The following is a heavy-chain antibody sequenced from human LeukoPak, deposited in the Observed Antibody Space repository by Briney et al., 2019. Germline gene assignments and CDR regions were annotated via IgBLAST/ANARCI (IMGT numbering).Heavy chain of an antibody. J-gene: IGHJ4*02. Sequence: GGSLRLSCTASGFTFSTYWMSWVRQAPGKGLEWVANINQDGSQKHYVDSVTGRFTISRDNAKNSLYLQVNSLRDEDTAVYYCARGGSRYFDYWGQGTLVTVSS. CDR3: ARGGSRYFDY. V-gene: IGHV3-7*01. CDR1: GFTFSTYW. CDR2: INQDGSQK. D-gene: IGHD3-16*01.